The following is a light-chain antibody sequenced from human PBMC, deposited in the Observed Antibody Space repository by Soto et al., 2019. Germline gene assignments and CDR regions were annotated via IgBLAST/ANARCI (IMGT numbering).Light chain of an antibody. CDR1: SSNIGAGYD. Sequence: QAVVTQPPSVSGAPGQRVTISCTGSSSNIGAGYDVHWYQQLPGTAPKLLIYGNNNRPSGVPDRFSGSKYGASGSLAITGLHAEDEADYYCQSYDSSLSGSVFGGGPKVTVL. CDR2: GNN. CDR3: QSYDSSLSGSV. J-gene: IGLJ2*01. V-gene: IGLV1-40*03.